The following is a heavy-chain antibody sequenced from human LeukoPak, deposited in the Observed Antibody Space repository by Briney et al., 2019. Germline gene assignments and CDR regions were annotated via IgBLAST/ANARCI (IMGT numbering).Heavy chain of an antibody. Sequence: GESLRISCKASGYSFTNYWITWVRQMPGKGLEWMGRIDPSDSYTNYIPSFQGHVTISAGKSISTAYLQWSSLKASDTAIYYCARVLVGAATVYYLDYWGQGTLVTVSS. CDR1: GYSFTNYW. CDR2: IDPSDSYT. J-gene: IGHJ4*02. V-gene: IGHV5-10-1*01. CDR3: ARVLVGAATVYYLDY. D-gene: IGHD1-26*01.